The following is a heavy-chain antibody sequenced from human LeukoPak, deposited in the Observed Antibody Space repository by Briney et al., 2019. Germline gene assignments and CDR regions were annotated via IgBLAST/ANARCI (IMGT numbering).Heavy chain of an antibody. J-gene: IGHJ4*02. D-gene: IGHD2-8*01. Sequence: PSETLSLTCTVSGGSISSYYWSWIRQPPGKGLEWIGYIYYSGSTNYNPSLKSRVTISVDTSKNQFSLKLSSVTAADTAVYYCARFTRPFYYFDYWGQGTLVTVSS. CDR3: ARFTRPFYYFDY. CDR1: GGSISSYY. V-gene: IGHV4-59*08. CDR2: IYYSGST.